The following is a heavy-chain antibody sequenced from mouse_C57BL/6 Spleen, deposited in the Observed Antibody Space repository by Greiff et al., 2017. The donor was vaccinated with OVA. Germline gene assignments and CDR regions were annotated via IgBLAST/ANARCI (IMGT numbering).Heavy chain of an antibody. Sequence: QVQLQQSGAELARPGASVKLSCKASGYTFTSYGISWVKQRTGQGLEWIGEIYPRSGNTYYNEKFKGKATLTADKSSSTAYMELRSLTSEDSAVYFCARAEGYGTRYFDVWGTGTTVTVSS. CDR3: ARAEGYGTRYFDV. D-gene: IGHD1-1*01. CDR1: GYTFTSYG. J-gene: IGHJ1*03. V-gene: IGHV1-81*01. CDR2: IYPRSGNT.